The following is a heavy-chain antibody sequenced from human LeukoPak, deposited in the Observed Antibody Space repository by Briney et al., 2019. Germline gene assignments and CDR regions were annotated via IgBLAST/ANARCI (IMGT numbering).Heavy chain of an antibody. V-gene: IGHV3-30*04. J-gene: IGHJ3*02. CDR3: ARVEVGRPTDYGDYGEVFAFDI. D-gene: IGHD4-17*01. Sequence: GGSLRLSCAASGFTFSSYAMHWVRQAPGKGLEWVAVISYDGSNKYYADSVKGRFTISRDNSKNTLYLQMNSLRAEDTAVYYCARVEVGRPTDYGDYGEVFAFDIWGQGTMVTVSS. CDR2: ISYDGSNK. CDR1: GFTFSSYA.